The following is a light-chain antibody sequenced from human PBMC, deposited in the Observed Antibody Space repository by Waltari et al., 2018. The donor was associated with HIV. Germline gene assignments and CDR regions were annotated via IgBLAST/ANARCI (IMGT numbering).Light chain of an antibody. V-gene: IGKV3-15*01. CDR1: QRVSRH. Sequence: EIVMTQSPATLSVSPGERATLSCRASQRVSRHLAGYQQKPGQAPRLYIYGESTRATGIPARFSGSVSGTEFTLTISSLQSEDFAVYYCQQYNNWPPWTFGQGTKVEIK. CDR3: QQYNNWPPWT. CDR2: GES. J-gene: IGKJ1*01.